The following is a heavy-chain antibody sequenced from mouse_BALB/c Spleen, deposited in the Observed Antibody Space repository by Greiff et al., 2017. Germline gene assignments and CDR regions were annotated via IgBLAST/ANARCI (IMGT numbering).Heavy chain of an antibody. CDR3: ARDRGDGYPHYYAMDD. CDR1: GFTFSDFY. Sequence: EVQLVESGGGLVQPGGSLRLSCATSGFTFSDFYMEWVRQPPGKRLEWIASSRNKANDYTTEYSASVKGRFIVSRDTSQSILYLQMNALRAEDTAIDYWARDRGDGYPHYYAMDDWGQGTSVTVSA. J-gene: IGHJ4*01. D-gene: IGHD2-3*01. CDR2: SRNKANDYTT. V-gene: IGHV7-1*02.